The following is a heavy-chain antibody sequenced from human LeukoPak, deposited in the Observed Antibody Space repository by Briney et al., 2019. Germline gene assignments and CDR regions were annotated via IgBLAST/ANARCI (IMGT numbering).Heavy chain of an antibody. V-gene: IGHV3-30*18. CDR1: GFTFSSYG. D-gene: IGHD3-16*02. CDR2: ISYDGSNK. CDR3: AKDHGVIAI. Sequence: GGSLRLSYAASGFTFSSYGMHWVRQAPGKGLEWVAVISYDGSNKYYADSVKGRFTISRDNSKNTLYLQMNSLRAEDTAVYYCAKDHGVIAIWGKGTMVTVSS. J-gene: IGHJ3*02.